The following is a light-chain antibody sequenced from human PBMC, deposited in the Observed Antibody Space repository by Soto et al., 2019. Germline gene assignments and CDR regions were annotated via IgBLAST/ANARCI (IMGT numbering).Light chain of an antibody. V-gene: IGKV1-39*01. Sequence: IQMTQDPSSLSASVGDRVTMTCRASQSIGNFVNWYQQKPGKAPKVLIYAASTLLSGVPTRFSGSGSGTEFTLTISSLQPEDFATYYCQQSYSTPLYTFGQGTKLEIE. CDR2: AAS. CDR3: QQSYSTPLYT. CDR1: QSIGNF. J-gene: IGKJ2*01.